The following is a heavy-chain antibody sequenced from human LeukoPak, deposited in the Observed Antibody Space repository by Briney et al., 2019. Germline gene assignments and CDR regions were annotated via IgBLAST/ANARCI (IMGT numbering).Heavy chain of an antibody. Sequence: ASVKVSCKASGYTFTSYDINWVRQATGQGLEWMGWMNPNSGNTGYAQKFQGRVTITRNTSISTAYMELSSLRSEDTAVYYCARGHRELRFLEWLLEGHYFDYWGQGTLVTVSS. CDR1: GYTFTSYD. V-gene: IGHV1-8*03. CDR2: MNPNSGNT. CDR3: ARGHRELRFLEWLLEGHYFDY. D-gene: IGHD3-3*01. J-gene: IGHJ4*02.